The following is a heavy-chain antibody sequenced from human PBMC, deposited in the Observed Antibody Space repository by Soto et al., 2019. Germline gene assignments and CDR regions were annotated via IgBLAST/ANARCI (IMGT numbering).Heavy chain of an antibody. Sequence: GESLKISCAASGFTFSSYWMHWVRQAPGKGLVWVSRINSDGSSTSYADSVKGRFTISRDNAKNTLYLQMNSLRAEDTAVYYCARPSYDSSGYYYFDYWGQGTLVTVSS. V-gene: IGHV3-74*01. D-gene: IGHD3-22*01. CDR1: GFTFSSYW. CDR3: ARPSYDSSGYYYFDY. CDR2: INSDGSST. J-gene: IGHJ4*02.